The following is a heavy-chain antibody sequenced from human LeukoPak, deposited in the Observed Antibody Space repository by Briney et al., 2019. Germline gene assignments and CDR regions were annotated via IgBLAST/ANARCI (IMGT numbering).Heavy chain of an antibody. V-gene: IGHV3-30*03. D-gene: IGHD5-18*01. Sequence: PGGSLRLSCAASGFTFSSYGMHWVRQAPGKGLEWVAVISYDGSNKYYADSVKGLFTISRDNSKNTLYLQMNSLRAEDTAVYYCAGAMVISPLETNWFDPWGQGTLVTVSS. CDR3: AGAMVISPLETNWFDP. J-gene: IGHJ5*02. CDR2: ISYDGSNK. CDR1: GFTFSSYG.